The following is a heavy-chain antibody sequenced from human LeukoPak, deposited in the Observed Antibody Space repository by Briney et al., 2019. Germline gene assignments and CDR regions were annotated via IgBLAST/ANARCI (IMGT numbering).Heavy chain of an antibody. Sequence: ASVKVSCKASGYTFTSYGISWVRRAPGQGLEWVGWISAYNGNTNYAQKLQGRVTMTTDTSTSTAYMELRSLRSDDTAVYYCAASGSYAPFDYWGQGTLVTVSS. CDR2: ISAYNGNT. D-gene: IGHD1-26*01. V-gene: IGHV1-18*01. CDR1: GYTFTSYG. J-gene: IGHJ4*02. CDR3: AASGSYAPFDY.